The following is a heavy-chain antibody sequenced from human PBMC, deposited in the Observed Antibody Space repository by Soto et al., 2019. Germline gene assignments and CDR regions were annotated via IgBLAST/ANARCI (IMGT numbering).Heavy chain of an antibody. CDR1: GFTFSSYA. D-gene: IGHD6-19*01. CDR3: ARRSSGWYFDY. V-gene: IGHV3-23*01. CDR2: ISGSGGST. J-gene: IGHJ4*02. Sequence: EVQLLESGGGLVQPGGSLRLSCAASGFTFSSYAMSWVRQAPGKGLEWVSAISGSGGSTYYADSVKGRFTISRDNSKTTLYLQMKSLRAEDTAVYYCARRSSGWYFDYWGQGTLVTVSS.